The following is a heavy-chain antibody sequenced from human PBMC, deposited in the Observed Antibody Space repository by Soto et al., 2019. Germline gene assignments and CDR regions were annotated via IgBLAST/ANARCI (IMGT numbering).Heavy chain of an antibody. Sequence: TGGSLRLSCAASGVNFSTYVMSWVRQAPGKGLEWVSAISGSGTNTYYADSVKGRFTISRDNSKNTLYLQMSSLRAEDTAAYYCAKEGIAVAYFDYWGQGTLVTVS. CDR2: ISGSGTNT. CDR3: AKEGIAVAYFDY. D-gene: IGHD6-19*01. J-gene: IGHJ4*02. V-gene: IGHV3-23*01. CDR1: GVNFSTYV.